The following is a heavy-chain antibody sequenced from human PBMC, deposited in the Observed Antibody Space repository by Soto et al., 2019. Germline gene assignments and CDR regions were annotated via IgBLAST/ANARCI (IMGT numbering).Heavy chain of an antibody. Sequence: SVKVSCKASGGTFSSYAISWVRQAPGQGLEWMGGIIPIFGTANYAQKFQGRVTITADESTSTAYMELSSLRSEDTAVYYCARVTTPLLSIYGMDVWGQGTTVTVSS. J-gene: IGHJ6*02. V-gene: IGHV1-69*13. CDR2: IIPIFGTA. D-gene: IGHD1-26*01. CDR1: GGTFSSYA. CDR3: ARVTTPLLSIYGMDV.